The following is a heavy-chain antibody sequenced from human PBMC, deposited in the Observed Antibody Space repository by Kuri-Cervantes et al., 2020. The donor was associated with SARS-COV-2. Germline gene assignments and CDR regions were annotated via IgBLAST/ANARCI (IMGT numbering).Heavy chain of an antibody. D-gene: IGHD3-22*01. CDR1: GGSFSAYY. V-gene: IGHV4-34*01. CDR3: ARERGYYYDSSGPVPSYNWFDP. CDR2: INHSGST. Sequence: SETLSLTCAVFGGSFSAYYWNWIRQLPGKGLECIGEINHSGSTNYNPSLNSRVTISIDTSNNHFSLRPSSVTAADTAVYYCARERGYYYDSSGPVPSYNWFDPWGQGTLVTVSS. J-gene: IGHJ5*02.